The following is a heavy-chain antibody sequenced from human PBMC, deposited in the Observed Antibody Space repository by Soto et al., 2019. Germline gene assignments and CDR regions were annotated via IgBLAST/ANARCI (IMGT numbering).Heavy chain of an antibody. Sequence: WGSLRLSCAASGFTFSNAWMSWVRQAPGKGLEWVGRIKSKTDGGTTDYAAPVKGRFTISRDDSKNTLYLQMNSLKTEDTAVYYCTTGRGSYYAFDIWGQGTMGTGSS. D-gene: IGHD1-26*01. CDR2: IKSKTDGGTT. V-gene: IGHV3-15*01. CDR3: TTGRGSYYAFDI. CDR1: GFTFSNAW. J-gene: IGHJ3*02.